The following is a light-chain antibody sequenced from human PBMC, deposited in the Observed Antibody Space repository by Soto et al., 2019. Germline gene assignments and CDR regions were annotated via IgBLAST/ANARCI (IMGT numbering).Light chain of an antibody. J-gene: IGLJ1*01. Sequence: LTQPASVSGSPGQSITISCTGSSSDVGAYHFVSWYQHHPGKAPKLILYEVTARPSGVSSRFSGSKSGNTASLTISGLQADDEANYYCSSYTSSNTPYVFGAGTKVTVL. CDR1: SSDVGAYHF. V-gene: IGLV2-14*01. CDR2: EVT. CDR3: SSYTSSNTPYV.